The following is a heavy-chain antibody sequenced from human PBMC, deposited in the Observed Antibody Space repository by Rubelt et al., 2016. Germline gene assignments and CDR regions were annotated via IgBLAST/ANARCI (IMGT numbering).Heavy chain of an antibody. CDR2: IDPSDCYT. CDR1: GYSFTSYW. CDR3: ARIPGSGSSEINWFDP. Sequence: EVQLVQSGAEVKKPGESLRISCKGSGYSFTSYWIIWVRQMPGKGLECKGRIDPSDCYTNYCPTCPGDVTISADKSISTAYLQWSSLKASDTAMYYCARIPGSGSSEINWFDPWGQGTLVTVSS. J-gene: IGHJ5*02. D-gene: IGHD3-10*01. V-gene: IGHV5-10-1*03.